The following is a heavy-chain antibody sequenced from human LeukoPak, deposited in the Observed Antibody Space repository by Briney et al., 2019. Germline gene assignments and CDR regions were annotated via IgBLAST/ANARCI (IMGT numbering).Heavy chain of an antibody. J-gene: IGHJ5*02. V-gene: IGHV4-61*02. Sequence: SHTHSLTCTVSGGSISSDLYYWSWIRQPAGKGLEWIGRIYSSGTTNYNPSLKSRVTISIERSKNQVSLMLNSVTAADTAVYYCAGGAYGSGSYAKWFDPWGQGTLVSVSS. CDR1: GGSISSDLYY. CDR2: IYSSGTT. D-gene: IGHD3-10*01. CDR3: AGGAYGSGSYAKWFDP.